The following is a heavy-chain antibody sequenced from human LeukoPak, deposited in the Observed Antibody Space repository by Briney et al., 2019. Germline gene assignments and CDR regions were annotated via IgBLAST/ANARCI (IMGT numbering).Heavy chain of an antibody. V-gene: IGHV1-2*02. CDR3: ARWGEADYVWGSYRLPLDY. Sequence: VASVTVSCKASGYTFTGYYVHWVRQAPGQGLEWMGWINPNSGRTNYAQKFHGRVTMTRDTSMSTAYVALSRLRSDDTAVYYCARWGEADYVWGSYRLPLDYWGQGTLVTVSS. CDR1: GYTFTGYY. D-gene: IGHD3-16*02. CDR2: INPNSGRT. J-gene: IGHJ4*02.